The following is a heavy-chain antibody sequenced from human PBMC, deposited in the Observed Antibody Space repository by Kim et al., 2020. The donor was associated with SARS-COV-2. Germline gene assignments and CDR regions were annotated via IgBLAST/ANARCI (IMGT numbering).Heavy chain of an antibody. J-gene: IGHJ4*01. Sequence: GGSLRLSCTASGFSFRSYTMLWVRQAPGTGLEWVSSISHRSTTVAYADFVKGRFTISRDDDTNSVYLQMSHLRDEDAAVYFCAREQLVTPYFLDFWGRGT. CDR3: AREQLVTPYFLDF. CDR1: GFSFRSYT. D-gene: IGHD6-13*01. CDR2: ISHRSTTV. V-gene: IGHV3-48*02.